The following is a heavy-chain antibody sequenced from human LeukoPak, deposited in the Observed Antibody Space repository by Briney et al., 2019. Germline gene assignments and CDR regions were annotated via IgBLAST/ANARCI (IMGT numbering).Heavy chain of an antibody. CDR1: GYTFSGYY. CDR3: ARGDIVVVVAAQNWFDP. Sequence: ASVKVSCKASGYTFSGYYMHWVRQAPGQGLEWMGWINPNTGGTNYAQKFQGRVTMTRDTSISTTYMELSRLRSDDTAVYYCARGDIVVVVAAQNWFDPWGQGTLVTVSS. D-gene: IGHD2-15*01. CDR2: INPNTGGT. V-gene: IGHV1-2*02. J-gene: IGHJ5*02.